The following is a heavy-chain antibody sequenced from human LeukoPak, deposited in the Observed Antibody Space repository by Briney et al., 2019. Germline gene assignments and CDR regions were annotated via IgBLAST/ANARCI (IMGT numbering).Heavy chain of an antibody. V-gene: IGHV4-59*01. CDR2: IYYSGST. CDR1: GGSISFYY. D-gene: IGHD6-19*01. Sequence: SETLSLTCTVSGGSISFYYCSWLRQPPGKGLEWIGYIYYSGSTNYNPSLKSRVTISVDTSKNQFSLKLNSVTAADTAVYYCATRPGGSDRYYPYFDYWGQGALVTVSS. CDR3: ATRPGGSDRYYPYFDY. J-gene: IGHJ4*02.